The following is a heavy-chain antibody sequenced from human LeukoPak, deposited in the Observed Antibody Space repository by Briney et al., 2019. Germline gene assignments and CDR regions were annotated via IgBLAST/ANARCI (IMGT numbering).Heavy chain of an antibody. CDR1: GCTISNNY. CDR2: VYTGGST. Sequence: SGTLSLTCRVSGCTISNNYWTWLRQPAGKGLEWIGRVYTGGSTSYNPSVSSGVTMSLDTSKNQYPLMLSYVTAADAAVYYGSKCSRNGGNEGFDYWGPGTLVTVAS. CDR3: SKCSRNGGNEGFDY. D-gene: IGHD5-12*01. V-gene: IGHV4-4*07. J-gene: IGHJ4*02.